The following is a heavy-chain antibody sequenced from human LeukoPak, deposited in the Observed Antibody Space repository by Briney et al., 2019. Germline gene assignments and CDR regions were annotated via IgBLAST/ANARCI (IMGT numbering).Heavy chain of an antibody. CDR1: GFTVSSNY. CDR3: ASLLTYSSGWSDYFDY. V-gene: IGHV3-53*01. Sequence: PGGPLRLSCAASGFTVSSNYMSWVRQAPGKGLEWVSVIYSGGSTYYADSVKGRFTISRDNSKNTLYLQMNSLRAEDTAVYYCASLLTYSSGWSDYFDYWGQGTLVTVSS. D-gene: IGHD6-19*01. J-gene: IGHJ4*02. CDR2: IYSGGST.